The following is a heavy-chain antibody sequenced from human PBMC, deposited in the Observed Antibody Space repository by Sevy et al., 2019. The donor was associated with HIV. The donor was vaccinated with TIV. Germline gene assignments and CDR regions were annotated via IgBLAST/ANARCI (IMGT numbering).Heavy chain of an antibody. V-gene: IGHV3-23*01. CDR2: MSGGLGRT. CDR3: ATKHQWEMMGVDLMVDY. J-gene: IGHJ4*02. D-gene: IGHD1-26*01. Sequence: GGSLRLSCAASGFTFSSYFLNWVRQAPGKGLEWVSGMSGGLGRTYYADSVKGRFTISRDNSKNTVYLQMNRLRAEDTAIYDCATKHQWEMMGVDLMVDYWGQGTLVTVSS. CDR1: GFTFSSYF.